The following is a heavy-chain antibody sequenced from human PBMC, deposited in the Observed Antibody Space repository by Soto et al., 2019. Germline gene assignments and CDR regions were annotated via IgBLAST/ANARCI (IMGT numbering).Heavy chain of an antibody. D-gene: IGHD6-13*01. V-gene: IGHV1-69*02. CDR1: GGTFSSYT. CDR2: IIPILGIA. Sequence: QVQLVQSGAEVKKPGSSVKVSCKASGGTFSSYTISWVRQAPGQGLEWMGRIIPILGIANYAQKFQGRVTITADKSTSTAYMELSSLRSEDTAVYYCAGEGGIAAADDYWGQGTLVTVSS. J-gene: IGHJ4*02. CDR3: AGEGGIAAADDY.